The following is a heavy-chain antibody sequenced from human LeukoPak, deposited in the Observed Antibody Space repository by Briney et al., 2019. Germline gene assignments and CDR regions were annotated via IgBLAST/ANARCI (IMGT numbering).Heavy chain of an antibody. CDR2: ISYDGSDK. D-gene: IGHD3-3*01. V-gene: IGHV3-30-3*01. CDR3: EGYYDFWSGSIN. J-gene: IGHJ4*02. CDR1: GFTFNSHA. Sequence: GGSLRLSCATSGFTFNSHAMYWVRQAPGKGLEWVAVISYDGSDKYYADSVKGRFTISRDNSKNTLYLQMNSLRAEDTAVYYCEGYYDFWSGSINWGQGTLVTVSS.